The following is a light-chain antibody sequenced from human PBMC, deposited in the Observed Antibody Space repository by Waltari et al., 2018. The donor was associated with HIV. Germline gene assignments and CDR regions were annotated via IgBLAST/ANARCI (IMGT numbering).Light chain of an antibody. CDR2: DVS. CDR1: SSDVGGYNY. CDR3: SSYTSSSTWV. Sequence: TQPASVSGSPGQSITISCTGTSSDVGGYNYVSWYQQHPGKAPKLMIYDVSNRPSGVSNRFSGSKSGNTASLTISGLQAEDEANYYCSSYTSSSTWVFGGGTKLTIV. V-gene: IGLV2-14*03. J-gene: IGLJ3*02.